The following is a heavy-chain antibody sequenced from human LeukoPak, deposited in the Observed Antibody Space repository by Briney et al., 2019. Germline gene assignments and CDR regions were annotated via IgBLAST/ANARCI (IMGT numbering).Heavy chain of an antibody. CDR2: INHSGST. J-gene: IGHJ6*03. Sequence: PSETLSLTCAVYGGSFSGYYWSWIRQPPGKGLEWIGEINHSGSTNYNPSLKSRVTISVDTSKNQFSLKLSSVTAADTAVYYCARVRGGPYYDILYYYYYMDVWGKGTTVTISS. CDR1: GGSFSGYY. V-gene: IGHV4-34*01. CDR3: ARVRGGPYYDILYYYYYMDV. D-gene: IGHD3-9*01.